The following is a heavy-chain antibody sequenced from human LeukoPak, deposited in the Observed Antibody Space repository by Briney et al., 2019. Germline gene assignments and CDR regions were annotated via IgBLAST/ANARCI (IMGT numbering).Heavy chain of an antibody. CDR3: VRGGPSTWS. D-gene: IGHD2-15*01. J-gene: IGHJ5*02. CDR1: GFSFSRYS. CDR2: ISSDGTTI. Sequence: GSLRLSCTASGFSFSRYSMNWVRHAPGKGLEWISYISSDGTTIYYADSVKGRFTISRDNARNSLYLQMNNLRAEDTAVYYCVRGGPSTWSWGQGTLVTVSS. V-gene: IGHV3-48*01.